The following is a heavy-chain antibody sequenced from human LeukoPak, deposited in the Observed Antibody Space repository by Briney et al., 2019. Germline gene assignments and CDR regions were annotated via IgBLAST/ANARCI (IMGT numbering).Heavy chain of an antibody. Sequence: SVKVSCKASGGTFSSYAISWVRQAPGQGLEWMGGIIPIFGTANYAQKFQGRVTITADESTSTAYMELSSLRSDDTAVYYCARGDSSGYYLDYWGQGTLVTVSS. V-gene: IGHV1-69*01. CDR1: GGTFSSYA. D-gene: IGHD3-22*01. J-gene: IGHJ4*02. CDR3: ARGDSSGYYLDY. CDR2: IIPIFGTA.